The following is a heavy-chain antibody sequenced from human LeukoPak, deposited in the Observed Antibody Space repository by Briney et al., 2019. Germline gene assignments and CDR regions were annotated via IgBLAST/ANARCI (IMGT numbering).Heavy chain of an antibody. CDR2: IYTSGST. Sequence: SQTLSLTCTVSGGSISSGSYYWSWIRQPAGKGLEWIGRIYTSGSTNYNPSLKSRVTISVDTSKNQFSLKLSSVTAADTAVYYCARHGVVVAATPSFWFDPWGQGTLVTVSS. CDR1: GGSISSGSYY. J-gene: IGHJ5*02. D-gene: IGHD2-15*01. V-gene: IGHV4-61*02. CDR3: ARHGVVVAATPSFWFDP.